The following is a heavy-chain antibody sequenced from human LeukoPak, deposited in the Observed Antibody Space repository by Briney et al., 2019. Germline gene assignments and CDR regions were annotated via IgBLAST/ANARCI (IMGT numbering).Heavy chain of an antibody. CDR1: GFTFSSYS. J-gene: IGHJ4*02. D-gene: IGHD1-26*01. V-gene: IGHV3-21*01. Sequence: GGSLRLSCAASGFTFSSYSMNWVRQAPGKGLEWVSSISSSSSYIYYADSVKGRFTISRDNAKNSLYLQMNSLRAEDTAVYYCARDNSGSYYFDYWGQGTLVTVFS. CDR3: ARDNSGSYYFDY. CDR2: ISSSSSYI.